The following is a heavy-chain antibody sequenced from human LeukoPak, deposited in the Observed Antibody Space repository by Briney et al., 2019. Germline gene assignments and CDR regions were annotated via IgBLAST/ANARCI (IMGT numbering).Heavy chain of an antibody. V-gene: IGHV3-7*03. J-gene: IGHJ6*03. D-gene: IGHD6-13*01. Sequence: GGSLRLSCAASGFSFSSYWMSWVRHAPGKGLEWVANINQDGSEQYYVDSVKGRFTISRDNAKNSLFLQMNSLRAEDTAVYYCARDVAAAGTYYYYMDVWGNGTTVTISS. CDR2: INQDGSEQ. CDR1: GFSFSSYW. CDR3: ARDVAAAGTYYYYMDV.